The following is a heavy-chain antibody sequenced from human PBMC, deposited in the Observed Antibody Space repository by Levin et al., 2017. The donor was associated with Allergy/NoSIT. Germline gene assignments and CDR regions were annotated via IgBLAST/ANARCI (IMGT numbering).Heavy chain of an antibody. J-gene: IGHJ6*02. D-gene: IGHD6-19*01. CDR1: GYTFTSYG. CDR3: ARMQIGIAVAGTDLPYYYGMDV. Sequence: ASVKVSCKASGYTFTSYGISWVRQAPGQGLEWMGWISAYNGNTNYAQKLQGRVTMTTDTSTSTAYMELRSLRSDDTAVYYCARMQIGIAVAGTDLPYYYGMDVWGQGTTVTVSS. V-gene: IGHV1-18*01. CDR2: ISAYNGNT.